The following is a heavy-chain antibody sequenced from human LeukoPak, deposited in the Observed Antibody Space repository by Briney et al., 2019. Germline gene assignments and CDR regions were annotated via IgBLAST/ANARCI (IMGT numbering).Heavy chain of an antibody. V-gene: IGHV4-61*01. CDR2: IYYSGST. CDR1: GGSFSSGSYY. D-gene: IGHD2-2*01. CDR3: AREGGYCSSTSCYAGWFDP. Sequence: SETLSLTCTVSGGSFSSGSYYWSWIRQPPGTGLEWIGYIYYSGSTNYNPSLKSRVTISVDTSKNQFSLKLSSVTAADTAVYYCAREGGYCSSTSCYAGWFDPWGQGTLVTVSS. J-gene: IGHJ5*02.